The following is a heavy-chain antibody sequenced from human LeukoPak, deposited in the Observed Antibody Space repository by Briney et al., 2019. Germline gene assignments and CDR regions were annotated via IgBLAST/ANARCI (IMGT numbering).Heavy chain of an antibody. CDR1: GGSISSGSYY. CDR3: ARTPDSSGYYLNY. CDR2: IYTSGST. D-gene: IGHD3-22*01. J-gene: IGHJ4*02. V-gene: IGHV4-61*02. Sequence: SETLSLTCTVSGGSISSGSYYLSWIPQPAGKGLEWIGRIYTSGSTNYNPSRKSRVTISVDTSKNQFSLKLSSVTAADTAVYYCARTPDSSGYYLNYWGQGTLVTVSS.